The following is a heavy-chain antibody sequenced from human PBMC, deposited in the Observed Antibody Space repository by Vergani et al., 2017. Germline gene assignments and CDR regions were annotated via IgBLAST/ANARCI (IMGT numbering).Heavy chain of an antibody. J-gene: IGHJ4*02. V-gene: IGHV3-30*03. CDR1: GFGFKNFD. CDR3: ASDGTDTFVSRSEYSYLLYY. CDR2: ISKDGTHD. Sequence: QVSLVESGGGVVQPGRYLTLTCSASGFGFKNFDMHWVRQAPGQGLELVATISKDGTHDYYEPSVRGRFSVSRDNFKNTMYLQMDRLTTDDTAVYFCASDGTDTFVSRSEYSYLLYYWGQVILVIVSS. D-gene: IGHD2/OR15-2a*01.